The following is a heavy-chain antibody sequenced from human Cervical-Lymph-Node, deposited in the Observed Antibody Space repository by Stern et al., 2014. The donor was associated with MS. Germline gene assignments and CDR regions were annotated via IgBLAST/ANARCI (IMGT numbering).Heavy chain of an antibody. CDR3: ARDSSGWRYFDL. V-gene: IGHV1-18*01. CDR2: INTYNANT. CDR1: GYTFNTYA. D-gene: IGHD6-19*01. J-gene: IGHJ2*01. Sequence: QVQMVQSGDEVIQPGASVKVSCKASGYTFNTYAIHWVRKAPGQGLEWMGRINTYNANTNYAQTLQGRVTMTPDTSKSTEYLHMRSLRSNCTSIYYFARDSSGWRYFDLWGRGTLVTVSS.